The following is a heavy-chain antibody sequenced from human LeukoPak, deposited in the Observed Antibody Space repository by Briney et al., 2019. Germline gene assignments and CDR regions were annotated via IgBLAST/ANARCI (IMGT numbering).Heavy chain of an antibody. CDR2: ISYDGSNK. Sequence: GRSLRLSCAASGFTFSSYAMHWVRQAPGKGLEWVAVISYDGSNKYYADSVKGRFTISRDNSKNTLYLQMNSLRAEDTAVYYCARGSPNYDFRSGDFDWLLSGPDYWGQGTLVTVSS. D-gene: IGHD3-3*01. J-gene: IGHJ4*02. V-gene: IGHV3-30-3*01. CDR3: ARGSPNYDFRSGDFDWLLSGPDY. CDR1: GFTFSSYA.